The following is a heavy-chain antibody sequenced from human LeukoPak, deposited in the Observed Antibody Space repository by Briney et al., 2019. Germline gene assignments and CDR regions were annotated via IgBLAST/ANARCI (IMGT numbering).Heavy chain of an antibody. CDR2: IYYSGST. V-gene: IGHV4-39*01. CDR1: GGSISSSSYY. CDR3: ARQITATVSYYFDY. D-gene: IGHD4-11*01. J-gene: IGHJ4*02. Sequence: SETLSLTCTVSGGSISSSSYYWGWIRQLPGKGLEWIGSIYYSGSTYYNPSLKSRVTISVDTSKNQFSLKLSSVTAADTAVYYCARQITATVSYYFDYWGQGTLVTVSS.